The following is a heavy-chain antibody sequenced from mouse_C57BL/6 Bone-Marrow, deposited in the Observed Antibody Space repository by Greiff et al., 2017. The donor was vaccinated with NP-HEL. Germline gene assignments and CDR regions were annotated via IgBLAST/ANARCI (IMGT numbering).Heavy chain of an antibody. Sequence: VQLQQSGPELVKPGASVKISCKASGYTFTDYYINWVKQRPGQGLEWIGWIFPGSGSTYYNEKFKGKATLTVDQSSSTAYMLLSSLTSEDSAVYFCARWDYPIGDYWGQGTSVTVSS. D-gene: IGHD2-4*01. V-gene: IGHV1-75*01. CDR3: ARWDYPIGDY. CDR2: IFPGSGST. CDR1: GYTFTDYY. J-gene: IGHJ4*01.